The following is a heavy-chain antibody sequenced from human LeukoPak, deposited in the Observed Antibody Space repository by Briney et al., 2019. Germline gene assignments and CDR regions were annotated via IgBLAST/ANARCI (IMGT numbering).Heavy chain of an antibody. V-gene: IGHV3-21*01. CDR2: ISSSSSYI. D-gene: IGHD3/OR15-3a*01. J-gene: IGHJ6*03. CDR1: GFTFSSYS. Sequence: GGSLRLSCAASGFTFSSYSMNWVRQAPGKGLEWVSSISSSSSYIYYADSVKGRFTISRDNAKNSLYLQMNSLRAEDTAVYYCARDSGDWDYYYYYYYMDVWGKGTTVTVSS. CDR3: ARDSGDWDYYYYYYYMDV.